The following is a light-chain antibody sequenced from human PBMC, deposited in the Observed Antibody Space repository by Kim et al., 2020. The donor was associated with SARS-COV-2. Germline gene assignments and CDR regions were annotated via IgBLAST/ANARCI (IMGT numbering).Light chain of an antibody. CDR2: EVS. CDR1: SSDVGSYNL. CDR3: SSYAGSSTLYV. J-gene: IGLJ1*01. V-gene: IGLV2-23*02. Sequence: QSALTQPASVSGSPGQSITISCTGTSSDVGSYNLVSWYQHHPGKAPKLMIYEVSKRPSGVSNRFSGSKSGNTASLTISGLQAEDETDYYCSSYAGSSTLYVFGTGTQLTVL.